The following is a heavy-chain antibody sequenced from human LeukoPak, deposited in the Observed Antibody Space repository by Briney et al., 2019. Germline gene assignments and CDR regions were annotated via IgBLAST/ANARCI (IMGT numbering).Heavy chain of an antibody. Sequence: PGGSLRLSCAASGITFSSLWMSWFRQAPGKGLEWVADIKHDGSEEHYVASVKGRFTISRDNAKLYLQMNSLRAEDTAVYYCARDFPTMTTAGAFDIWGQGTMVIVSS. CDR3: ARDFPTMTTAGAFDI. CDR2: IKHDGSEE. CDR1: GITFSSLW. J-gene: IGHJ3*02. D-gene: IGHD4-17*01. V-gene: IGHV3-7*01.